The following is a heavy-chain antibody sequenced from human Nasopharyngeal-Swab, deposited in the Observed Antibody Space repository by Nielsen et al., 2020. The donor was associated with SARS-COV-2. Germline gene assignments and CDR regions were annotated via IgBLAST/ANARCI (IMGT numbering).Heavy chain of an antibody. Sequence: SETLSLTCTVSGDSISGYYWTWIRQPAGRGLEWIGRVYISGGANYNPSLKSRVTMSVDTSKNQFSLKLSSVTAADTAVYYCAREGYYSGSGCYYFWGQGTLVTVSS. CDR3: AREGYYSGSGCYYF. CDR2: VYISGGA. J-gene: IGHJ4*02. D-gene: IGHD3-10*01. CDR1: GDSISGYY. V-gene: IGHV4-4*07.